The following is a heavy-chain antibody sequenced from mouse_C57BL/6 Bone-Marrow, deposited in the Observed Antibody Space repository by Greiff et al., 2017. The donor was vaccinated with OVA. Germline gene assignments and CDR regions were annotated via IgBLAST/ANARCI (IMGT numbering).Heavy chain of an antibody. D-gene: IGHD2-1*01. V-gene: IGHV14-4*01. CDR1: GFNIKDDY. J-gene: IGHJ2*01. CDR2: IDPENGDT. CDR3: TSYGNFDY. Sequence: VQLQQSGAELVRPGASVKLSCTASGFNIKDDYMHWVKQRPEQGLEWIGWIDPENGDTEYASQFQGKATITADTSSNTAYLQLSILTSEDTAVYYCTSYGNFDYWGQGTTLTVSS.